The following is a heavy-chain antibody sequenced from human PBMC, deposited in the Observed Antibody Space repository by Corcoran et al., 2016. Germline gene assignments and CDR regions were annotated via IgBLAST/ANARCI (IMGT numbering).Heavy chain of an antibody. CDR2: IIPIFGTA. V-gene: IGHV1-69*01. D-gene: IGHD2-2*02. CDR1: GGTFSSYA. J-gene: IGHJ6*02. Sequence: QVQLVQSGAEVKKPGSSVKVSCKASGGTFSSYAISWVRQAPGQGLEWMGGIIPIFGTANYAQKFQGRVTITADESTSTAYMELSSLRSEDTAVYYCARDQCSSTSGYKAPWYYYYGMDVWGQGTTVTVSS. CDR3: ARDQCSSTSGYKAPWYYYYGMDV.